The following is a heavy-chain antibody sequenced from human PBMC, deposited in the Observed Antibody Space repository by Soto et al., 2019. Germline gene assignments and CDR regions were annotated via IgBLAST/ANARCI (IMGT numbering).Heavy chain of an antibody. V-gene: IGHV1-3*01. CDR2: INAANGNT. CDR3: ARILGYCSSSSCFPYHGMDV. D-gene: IGHD2-15*01. CDR1: GDTFNSNA. Sequence: GASVKVSCKASGDTFNSNAIHWVRQAPGQRLEWMGWINAANGNTKYSQKFQGRVTITSDTSASTAYMELSSLRSEDTAVYFCARILGYCSSSSCFPYHGMDVWGQGTTVTVSS. J-gene: IGHJ6*02.